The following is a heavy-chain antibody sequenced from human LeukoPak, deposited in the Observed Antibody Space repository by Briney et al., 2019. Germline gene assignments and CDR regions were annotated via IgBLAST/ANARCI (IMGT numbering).Heavy chain of an antibody. D-gene: IGHD3-16*01. CDR2: IYPGDSDS. CDR1: GYSFSNYW. Sequence: GESLKISCKTSGYSFSNYWIARVRQMPGKGLEWMGIIYPGDSDSKYSRSFQGQVTTSADKSINTAYLQWSSLKASDTAMYYCARRLGGADVFDIWGQGTMVTVSS. V-gene: IGHV5-51*01. J-gene: IGHJ3*02. CDR3: ARRLGGADVFDI.